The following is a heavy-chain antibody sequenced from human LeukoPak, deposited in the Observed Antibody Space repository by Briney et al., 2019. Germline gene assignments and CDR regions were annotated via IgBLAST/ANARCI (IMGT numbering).Heavy chain of an antibody. Sequence: ASVKVSCKASGCTFTSYDINWVRQATGQGLEWMGWMNPNSGNTGYAQKFQGRVTMTRNTSISTAYMELSSLRSEDTAVYYCARDYFGWGSVFDYWGQGTLVTVSS. J-gene: IGHJ4*02. CDR2: MNPNSGNT. D-gene: IGHD3-3*01. V-gene: IGHV1-8*01. CDR3: ARDYFGWGSVFDY. CDR1: GCTFTSYD.